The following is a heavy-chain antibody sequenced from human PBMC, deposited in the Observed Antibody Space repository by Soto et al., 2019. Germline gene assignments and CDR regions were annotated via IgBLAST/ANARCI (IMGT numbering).Heavy chain of an antibody. CDR1: GFIFTTSS. CDR3: ARDPPHGGTSSWDADP. Sequence: EVRLVASGGGLVKPGGSLRLSCEASGFIFTTSSMSWVRQVPGKGLQWLSSISSSGTLKSYGDSVKGRFTISIDNAKNSLFLQMNNLSGEATGLYYCARDPPHGGTSSWDADPWGPGTLVTVSS. J-gene: IGHJ4*02. CDR2: ISSSGTLK. D-gene: IGHD2-15*01. V-gene: IGHV3-21*01.